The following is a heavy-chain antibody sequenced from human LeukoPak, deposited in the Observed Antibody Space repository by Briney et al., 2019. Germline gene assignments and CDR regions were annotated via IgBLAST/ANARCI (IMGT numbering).Heavy chain of an antibody. Sequence: GGSLRLSCAASGFTFSSYAMSWVRQAPGKGLEWVSVIYSGGSTYYADSVKGRFTISRDNSKNTLYLQMNSLRAEDTAVYYCARSGYSGYDWPSGVDYWGQGTLVTVSS. V-gene: IGHV3-66*01. J-gene: IGHJ4*02. D-gene: IGHD5-12*01. CDR2: IYSGGST. CDR3: ARSGYSGYDWPSGVDY. CDR1: GFTFSSYA.